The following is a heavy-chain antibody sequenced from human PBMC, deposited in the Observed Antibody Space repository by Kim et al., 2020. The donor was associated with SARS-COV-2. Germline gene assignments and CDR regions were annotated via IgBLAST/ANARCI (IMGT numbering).Heavy chain of an antibody. J-gene: IGHJ4*02. D-gene: IGHD2-15*01. Sequence: SETLSLTCAVSGVSISSSNWWSWVRQTPGKGLEWIGEITHGGSTNYNPSLKSRITISVDKSKNQFTLKMTSVTAADTAVYYCAIICGGSCFESDWGQGTLVTVSS. V-gene: IGHV4-4*02. CDR2: ITHGGST. CDR3: AIICGGSCFESD. CDR1: GVSISSSNW.